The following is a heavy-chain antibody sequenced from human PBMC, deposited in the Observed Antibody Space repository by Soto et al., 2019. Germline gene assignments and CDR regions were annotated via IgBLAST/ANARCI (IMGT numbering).Heavy chain of an antibody. Sequence: ASVKVSCKASGGTFSSYAISWVRQAPGQGLEWMGGIIPIFGTANYAQKFQGRVTITADESTSTAYMELSSLRSEDTAVYYCALERVRYYFDYWGQGTLVTVSS. CDR2: IIPIFGTA. D-gene: IGHD2-21*01. J-gene: IGHJ4*02. V-gene: IGHV1-69*13. CDR1: GGTFSSYA. CDR3: ALERVRYYFDY.